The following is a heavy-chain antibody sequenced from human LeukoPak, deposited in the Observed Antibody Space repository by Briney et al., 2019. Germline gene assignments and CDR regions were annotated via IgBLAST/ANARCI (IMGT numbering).Heavy chain of an antibody. D-gene: IGHD3-9*01. J-gene: IGHJ4*02. CDR1: GFTFSSYA. Sequence: GGSLRLSCAASGFTFSSYAMSWVRQAPGKGLERVSTISGSDGSTYYADSVKGRFTISRDNSKNTLYLQMNSLRAEDTAVYYCAKDGGRYFDWLPRPRYYFDYWGQGALVTVSS. V-gene: IGHV3-23*01. CDR3: AKDGGRYFDWLPRPRYYFDY. CDR2: ISGSDGST.